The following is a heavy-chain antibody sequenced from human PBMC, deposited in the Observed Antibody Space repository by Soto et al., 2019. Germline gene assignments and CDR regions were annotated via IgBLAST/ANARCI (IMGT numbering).Heavy chain of an antibody. CDR2: ISYDGSNK. V-gene: IGHV3-30*04. CDR3: ARDRVTGTDAFDI. D-gene: IGHD1-20*01. J-gene: IGHJ3*02. CDR1: GFTFSSYA. Sequence: LKISCAASGFTFSSYAMHWVRQAPGKGLEWVAVISYDGSNKYYADSVKGRFTISRDNSKNTLYLQMNSLRAEDTAVYYCARDRVTGTDAFDIWGQGTMVTVSS.